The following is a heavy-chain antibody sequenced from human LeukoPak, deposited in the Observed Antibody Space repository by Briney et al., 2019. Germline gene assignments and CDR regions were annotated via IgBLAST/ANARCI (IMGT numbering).Heavy chain of an antibody. CDR3: AKDSGGYYFDAFDI. Sequence: GRSLRLSCAASGFTFDDYAMHWVRQAPGKGLEWVSGISWNSGSIGYADSVKGRFTISRDNAKNSLYLQMNSLRAEDTALYYCAKDSGGYYFDAFDIWGQGTMVTVSS. V-gene: IGHV3-9*01. CDR1: GFTFDDYA. J-gene: IGHJ3*02. CDR2: ISWNSGSI. D-gene: IGHD3-22*01.